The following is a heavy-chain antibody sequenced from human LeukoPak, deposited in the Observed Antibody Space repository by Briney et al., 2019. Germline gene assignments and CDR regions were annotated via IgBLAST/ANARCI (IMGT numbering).Heavy chain of an antibody. D-gene: IGHD3-10*01. CDR1: GGTFSSYA. J-gene: IGHJ6*02. CDR2: IIPIFGIA. Sequence: ASVKVSFTASGGTFSSYAISWVRQAPGQGLEWMGRIIPIFGIANYAQKFQGRVTITADKSTSTAYMELSSLRSEDTAVYYRARDRGRITMVRGVIGLGMDVWGQGTTVTVSS. CDR3: ARDRGRITMVRGVIGLGMDV. V-gene: IGHV1-69*04.